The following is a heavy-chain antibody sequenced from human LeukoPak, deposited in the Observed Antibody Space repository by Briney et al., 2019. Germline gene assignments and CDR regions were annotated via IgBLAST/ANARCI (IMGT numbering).Heavy chain of an antibody. D-gene: IGHD5-18*01. V-gene: IGHV3-23*01. CDR2: ISSTGYNS. J-gene: IGHJ1*01. CDR1: GFTFRSAA. Sequence: PGESLRLSCAASGFTFRSAAMTWVRQGPEKGLQWVSLISSTGYNSYYADSVKGRFTVSRDNSKNIVYLQMNSLRAEDTALYYCAKDIQAANWGQGTLVTVSS. CDR3: AKDIQAAN.